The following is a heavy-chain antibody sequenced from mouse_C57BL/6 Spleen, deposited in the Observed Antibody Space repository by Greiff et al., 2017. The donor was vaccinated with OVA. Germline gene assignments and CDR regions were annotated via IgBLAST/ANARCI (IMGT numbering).Heavy chain of an antibody. J-gene: IGHJ1*03. Sequence: EVKLMESGGGLVKPGGSLKLSCAASGFTFSSYTMSWVRQTPEKRLEWVATISGGGGNTYYPDSVKGRFTISRDNAKNTLYLQMSSLRSEDTALYYCARHDYYGSDWYFDVWGTGTTVTVSS. D-gene: IGHD1-1*01. CDR3: ARHDYYGSDWYFDV. V-gene: IGHV5-9*01. CDR1: GFTFSSYT. CDR2: ISGGGGNT.